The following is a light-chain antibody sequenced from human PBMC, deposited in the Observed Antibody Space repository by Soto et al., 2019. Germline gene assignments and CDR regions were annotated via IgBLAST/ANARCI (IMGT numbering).Light chain of an antibody. CDR2: DAS. V-gene: IGKV3-11*01. Sequence: EIVLTQSPATLSLSPGERATLSCRASQSVSSFLVWYQQKPGQAPRLLISDASNRATGIPGRFSGSGSGTDFSLTISSLEPEDFAVYYCQPRSNWPWTFGQGTKVEIK. J-gene: IGKJ1*01. CDR3: QPRSNWPWT. CDR1: QSVSSF.